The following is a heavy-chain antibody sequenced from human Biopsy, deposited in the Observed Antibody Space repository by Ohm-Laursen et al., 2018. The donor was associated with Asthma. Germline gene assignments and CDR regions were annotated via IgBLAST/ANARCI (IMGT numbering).Heavy chain of an antibody. Sequence: SLRLSCTAPGFTFSSYSMNWVRQAPGKGLEWVSYISSSSSTIYYADSVKGRFTISRDNAKNSLYLQMNSPRDEDTAVYYCARDAGYCGGDCYSLLEYYYYYYGMDVWGQGTTVTVSS. CDR3: ARDAGYCGGDCYSLLEYYYYYYGMDV. CDR2: ISSSSSTI. D-gene: IGHD2-21*02. CDR1: GFTFSSYS. V-gene: IGHV3-48*02. J-gene: IGHJ6*02.